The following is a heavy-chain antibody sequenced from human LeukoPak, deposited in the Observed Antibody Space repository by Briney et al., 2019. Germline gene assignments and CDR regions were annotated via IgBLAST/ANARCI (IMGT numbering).Heavy chain of an antibody. CDR3: ARKLPVARFWKLGNWFDP. CDR1: GYTFTSYD. Sequence: GASVKVSCKASGYTFTSYDINWVRQATGQGLEWMGWMNPNGGNTGYAQKFQGRVTMTRNTSISTAYMELSSLRSEDTAVYYCARKLPVARFWKLGNWFDPWGQGTLVTVSS. CDR2: MNPNGGNT. D-gene: IGHD3-3*01. V-gene: IGHV1-8*01. J-gene: IGHJ5*02.